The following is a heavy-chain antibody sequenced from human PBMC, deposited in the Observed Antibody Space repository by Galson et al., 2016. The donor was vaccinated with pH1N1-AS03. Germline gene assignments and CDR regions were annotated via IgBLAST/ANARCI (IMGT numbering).Heavy chain of an antibody. D-gene: IGHD1-14*01. CDR3: ARDHLGPGPAFDY. CDR1: GDSVSSNTAA. Sequence: CAISGDSVSSNTAAWNWIRQSPSRGLEWLGRTYYRSKWYKWYNDYAVSVESRITINPDTSKNQFSLQLNSVTPEDTAVYYCARDHLGPGPAFDYWGQGTLVTVSS. CDR2: TYYRSKWYKWYN. J-gene: IGHJ4*02. V-gene: IGHV6-1*01.